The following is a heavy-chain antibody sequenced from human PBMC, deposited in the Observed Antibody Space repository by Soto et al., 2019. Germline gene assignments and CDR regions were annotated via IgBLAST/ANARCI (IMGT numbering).Heavy chain of an antibody. D-gene: IGHD3-10*01. CDR2: INHSGST. J-gene: IGHJ4*02. CDR1: GGSFSGYY. Sequence: QVQLQQWGAGLLKPSETLSLTCAVYGGSFSGYYWSWIRQPPGKGLEWSGEINHSGSTNYNPSLKSRVTISVDTSKNQFSLKLSSVTAADTAVYYCARAIPALTMVRGGSRHFDYWGQGTLVTVSS. CDR3: ARAIPALTMVRGGSRHFDY. V-gene: IGHV4-34*01.